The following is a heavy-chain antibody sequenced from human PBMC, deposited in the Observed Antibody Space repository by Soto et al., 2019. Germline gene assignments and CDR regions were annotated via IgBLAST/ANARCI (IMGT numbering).Heavy chain of an antibody. J-gene: IGHJ4*02. CDR2: TYYTRIT. CDR3: AKVVSGGHLDY. Sequence: PSENPFLSCTGSFVSINYYSWTWIRQPPGKRLDWMGATYYTRITSFNPSLRSRVIFSVDTSTNQFSLSLTSVTAADTAVYFCAKVVSGGHLDYWGQGTLVTVSS. CDR1: FVSINYYS. V-gene: IGHV4-59*01. D-gene: IGHD6-25*01.